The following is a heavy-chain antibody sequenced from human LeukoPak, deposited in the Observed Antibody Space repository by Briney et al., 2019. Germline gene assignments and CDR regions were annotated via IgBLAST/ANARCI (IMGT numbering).Heavy chain of an antibody. V-gene: IGHV4-61*01. D-gene: IGHD5-18*01. CDR3: ARADSYGFYFDY. J-gene: IGHJ4*02. Sequence: SETLSLTCTVSGGSVSSGSYYWSWIRQPPGKGLEWIGYIYYSGSTNYNPSLKSRVTISVDTSKSQFSLKLSSVTAADTAVYYCARADSYGFYFDYWGQGTLVTVSS. CDR2: IYYSGST. CDR1: GGSVSSGSYY.